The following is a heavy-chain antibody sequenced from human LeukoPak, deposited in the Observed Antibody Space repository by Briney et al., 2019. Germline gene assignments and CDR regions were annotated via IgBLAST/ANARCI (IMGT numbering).Heavy chain of an antibody. V-gene: IGHV4-34*01. J-gene: IGHJ4*02. Sequence: SETLSLTCAVYGGSFSGYYWSWIRQPPGKGLEWIGEINHSGSTNCNPSLKSRVTISVDTSKNQFSLKLTSVTAADTAVYYCARAIEVGAMTPFDYWGQGTLVTVSS. CDR3: ARAIEVGAMTPFDY. CDR2: INHSGST. CDR1: GGSFSGYY. D-gene: IGHD1-26*01.